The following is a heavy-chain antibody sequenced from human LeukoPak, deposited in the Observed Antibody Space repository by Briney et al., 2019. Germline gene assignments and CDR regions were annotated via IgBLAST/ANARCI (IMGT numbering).Heavy chain of an antibody. J-gene: IGHJ4*02. CDR2: IKQDGSEK. CDR3: LRENHDSGWSFDY. V-gene: IGHV3-7*01. D-gene: IGHD3-22*01. Sequence: GGSLRLSCAGSGFTFGSYWMTWVRQAPGKGLEWVANIKQDGSEKYYVDSVKGRFTISRDNAKNALYLQMNSLRAEDTAVYYCLRENHDSGWSFDYWGQGTLVTVSS. CDR1: GFTFGSYW.